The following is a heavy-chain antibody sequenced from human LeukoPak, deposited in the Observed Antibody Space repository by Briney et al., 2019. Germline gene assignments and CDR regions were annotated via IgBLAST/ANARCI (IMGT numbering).Heavy chain of an antibody. CDR3: ARTFGDIVATGLDY. V-gene: IGHV3-21*01. Sequence: GGSLRLSCAASGFTFSSYSMNWVRQAPGKGLEWVSSISSSSSYIYYADSVKGRFTISRDNAKNSLYPQMNSLRAEDTAVYYCARTFGDIVATGLDYWGQGTLVTVSS. D-gene: IGHD5-12*01. J-gene: IGHJ4*02. CDR1: GFTFSSYS. CDR2: ISSSSSYI.